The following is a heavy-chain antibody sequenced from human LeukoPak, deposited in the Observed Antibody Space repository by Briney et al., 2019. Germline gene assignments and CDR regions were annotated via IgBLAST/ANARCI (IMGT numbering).Heavy chain of an antibody. V-gene: IGHV4-39*07. CDR2: IYYSGST. CDR1: GGSISSSSYY. CDR3: ARDRATDSLFGGVIVTHNPFDY. D-gene: IGHD3-16*02. Sequence: SETLSLTCTVSGGSISSSSYYWGWIRQPPGKGLEWIGSIYYSGSTYYNPSLKSRVTISVDTSKNQFSLKLSSVTAADTAVYYCARDRATDSLFGGVIVTHNPFDYWGQGTLVTVSS. J-gene: IGHJ4*02.